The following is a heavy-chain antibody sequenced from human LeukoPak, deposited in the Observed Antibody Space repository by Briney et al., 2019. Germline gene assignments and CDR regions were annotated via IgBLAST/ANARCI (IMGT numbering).Heavy chain of an antibody. D-gene: IGHD3-10*01. CDR1: GVSFDDYY. CDR2: INHSGYT. CDR3: TRMTSGHDY. Sequence: SETLSLTCAVSGVSFDDYYWAWVRQAPGKGLEWIGEINHSGYTNDSPSLKSRVTLSIDTSRKQFSLNLRSVTVADAGIYYCTRMTSGHDYWGQGTLVTVSS. J-gene: IGHJ4*02. V-gene: IGHV4-34*01.